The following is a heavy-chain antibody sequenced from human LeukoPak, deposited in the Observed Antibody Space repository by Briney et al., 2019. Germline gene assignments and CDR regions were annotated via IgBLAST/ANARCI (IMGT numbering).Heavy chain of an antibody. CDR1: GFTFSSYW. CDR3: ARTTTVAPRGFDY. J-gene: IGHJ4*02. CDR2: INSDGSST. V-gene: IGHV3-74*01. D-gene: IGHD4-23*01. Sequence: GGSLRLSCAASGFTFSSYWMHWVRQAPGKGLVWVSRINSDGSSTSYADSVKGRFTISRDNAKNTLYLQMNSLRAEDTAAYYCARTTTVAPRGFDYWGQGTLVTVYS.